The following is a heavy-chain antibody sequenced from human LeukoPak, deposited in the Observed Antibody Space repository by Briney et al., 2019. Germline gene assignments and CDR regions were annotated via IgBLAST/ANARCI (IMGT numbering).Heavy chain of an antibody. CDR2: IYYSGST. CDR1: GGSISSYY. D-gene: IGHD6-19*01. J-gene: IGHJ4*02. V-gene: IGHV4-59*08. Sequence: SETLSLTCTVSGGSISSYYWSWIRQPPGKGLEWIGYIYYSGSTNYNPSLKSRVTISVDTSKNQFSLKMNSVTAADTAVYYCARLASSGWSHCDYWGQGTLVTVSS. CDR3: ARLASSGWSHCDY.